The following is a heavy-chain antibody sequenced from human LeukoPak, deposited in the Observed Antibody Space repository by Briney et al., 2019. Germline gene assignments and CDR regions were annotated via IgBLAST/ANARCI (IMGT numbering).Heavy chain of an antibody. V-gene: IGHV3-30*18. CDR3: AKGIAILTGYYRGHYYGTDV. D-gene: IGHD3-9*01. CDR2: ISYDGSNK. Sequence: PGGSLRLSCAASGFTFSSYGMHWVRQAPGKGLEWVAVISYDGSNKYYADSVKGRFTISRDNSKNTLYLQMNSLRAEDTAVYYCAKGIAILTGYYRGHYYGTDVWGQGTTVTVSS. CDR1: GFTFSSYG. J-gene: IGHJ6*02.